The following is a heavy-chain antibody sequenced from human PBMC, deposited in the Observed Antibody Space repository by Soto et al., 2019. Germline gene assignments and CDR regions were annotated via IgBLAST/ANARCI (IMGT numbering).Heavy chain of an antibody. CDR3: AREVIPLTTDWYFDL. Sequence: QLQLRESGPGLVKPSETLSLTCTVSGGSISGGVGGLYYWSWIRQPPGKGLEWIGYIYDSGSTYYTPSLKCRVPISVDTSKNQFSLRLSSVTAADTAVYYCAREVIPLTTDWYFDLWGRGTLVTVSS. CDR2: IYDSGST. D-gene: IGHD4-17*01. J-gene: IGHJ2*01. V-gene: IGHV4-30-4*01. CDR1: GGSISGGVGGLYY.